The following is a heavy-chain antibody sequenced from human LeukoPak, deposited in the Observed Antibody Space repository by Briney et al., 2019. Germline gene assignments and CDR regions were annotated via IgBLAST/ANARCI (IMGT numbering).Heavy chain of an antibody. V-gene: IGHV4-30-2*01. Sequence: SETLSLTCAVSGGSISSGGYSWSWIRQPPGKGLEWIGYIYHSGSTYYNPSLKSRVTISVDRSKNQFSLELSSVTAADTAVYYCARGVYGSGSYMFDPWGQGTLVTVSS. CDR2: IYHSGST. D-gene: IGHD3-10*01. CDR3: ARGVYGSGSYMFDP. CDR1: GGSISSGGYS. J-gene: IGHJ5*02.